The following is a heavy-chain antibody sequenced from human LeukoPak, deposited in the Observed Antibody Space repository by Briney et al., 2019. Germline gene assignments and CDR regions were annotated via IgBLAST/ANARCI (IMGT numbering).Heavy chain of an antibody. J-gene: IGHJ4*02. Sequence: PGGSLRLSCAASGFTFSSYSMNWVRQAPGKGLEWVSSISSSSSYIYYADSVKGRFTISRDNAKNSLYLQMNSLRAEDTAVYYCASIPDRIQYDSSGYQETAFDYWGQGTLVTVSS. CDR1: GFTFSSYS. CDR3: ASIPDRIQYDSSGYQETAFDY. CDR2: ISSSSSYI. V-gene: IGHV3-21*01. D-gene: IGHD3-22*01.